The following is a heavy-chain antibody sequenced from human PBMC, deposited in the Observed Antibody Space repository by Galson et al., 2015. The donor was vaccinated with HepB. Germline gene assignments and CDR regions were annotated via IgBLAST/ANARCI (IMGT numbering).Heavy chain of an antibody. Sequence: TLSLTCTVSGGSISSGDYYWSWIRQPPGKGLEWIGYIYYSGSTYYNPSLKSRVTISVDTSKNQFSLKLSSVTAADTAVYYCARYCNSTSCYTSAYNWFDPWGQGTLVTVSS. CDR2: IYYSGST. V-gene: IGHV4-30-4*01. CDR1: GGSISSGDYY. D-gene: IGHD2-2*02. J-gene: IGHJ5*02. CDR3: ARYCNSTSCYTSAYNWFDP.